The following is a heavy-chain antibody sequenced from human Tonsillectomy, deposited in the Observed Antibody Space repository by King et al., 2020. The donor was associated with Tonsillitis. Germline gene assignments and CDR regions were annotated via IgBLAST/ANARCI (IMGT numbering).Heavy chain of an antibody. D-gene: IGHD2-15*01. CDR1: GYTFTSYA. CDR2: INAGNGNT. V-gene: IGHV1-3*01. Sequence: QVQLVQSGAEVKKPGASVKVSCKASGYTFTSYAMHWVRQAPGQRLEWMGRINAGNGNTKYSQKFQGRVTITRDTSASTAYMELSSLRSEDTAVYYCARGTMEWWFPGSIDYWGQGTLVTVSS. CDR3: ARGTMEWWFPGSIDY. J-gene: IGHJ4*02.